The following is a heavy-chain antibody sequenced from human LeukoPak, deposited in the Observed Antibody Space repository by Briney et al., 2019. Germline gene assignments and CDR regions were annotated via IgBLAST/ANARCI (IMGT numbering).Heavy chain of an antibody. Sequence: PGGSLRLSCAASGFTFSSYNMNWVRQAPGKGLEWVSSISSSSSYIYYADSVKGRFTISRDNAKNSLYLQMNSLRAEDTAVYYCARRGGWLQLRIFGYWGQGTLVTVSS. CDR1: GFTFSSYN. D-gene: IGHD5-24*01. V-gene: IGHV3-21*01. CDR2: ISSSSSYI. CDR3: ARRGGWLQLRIFGY. J-gene: IGHJ4*02.